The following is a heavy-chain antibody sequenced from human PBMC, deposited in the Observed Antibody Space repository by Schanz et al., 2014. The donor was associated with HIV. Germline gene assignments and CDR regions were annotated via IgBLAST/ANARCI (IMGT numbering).Heavy chain of an antibody. J-gene: IGHJ4*02. CDR3: ARAPSDFWMAYFDY. CDR2: INSDGSST. Sequence: VQLVESGGGLVQPGGSLRLSCTASGFTFSNYWMHWVRQVPGKGLVWVSRINSDGSSTSYADSVKGRFTISRDNAKNTLYLQMNSLRAEDTAVYYCARAPSDFWMAYFDYWGQGTLVTVSS. CDR1: GFTFSNYW. V-gene: IGHV3-74*01. D-gene: IGHD3-3*01.